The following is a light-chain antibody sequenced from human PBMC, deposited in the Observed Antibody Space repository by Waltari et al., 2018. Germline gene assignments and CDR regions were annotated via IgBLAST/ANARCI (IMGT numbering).Light chain of an antibody. V-gene: IGKV1-9*01. CDR3: QQLSSYPLA. CDR1: QGISSY. Sequence: IQLTQSPSSLSASVGDRVTITCRASQGISSYLAWYQQKPGKAPKLLIYGASTLQSGVPSRFSGSGSVPDFTLTISSLQPEDIATYYCQQLSSYPLAFGPGTKVDIK. J-gene: IGKJ3*01. CDR2: GAS.